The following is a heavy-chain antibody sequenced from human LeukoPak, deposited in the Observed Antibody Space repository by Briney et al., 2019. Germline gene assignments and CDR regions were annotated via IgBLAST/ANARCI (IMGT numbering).Heavy chain of an antibody. CDR2: IIPIFGTA. CDR3: ARETIAAAGTPFDY. CDR1: GGTFSSYA. J-gene: IGHJ4*02. Sequence: SVKVSCKASGGTFSSYAISWVRQAPGQGLEWMGGIIPIFGTANYAQKFQGRVTITADKSTSTAYMELSSLRSEDTAVYYCARETIAAAGTPFDYWGQGTLVTVSS. D-gene: IGHD6-13*01. V-gene: IGHV1-69*06.